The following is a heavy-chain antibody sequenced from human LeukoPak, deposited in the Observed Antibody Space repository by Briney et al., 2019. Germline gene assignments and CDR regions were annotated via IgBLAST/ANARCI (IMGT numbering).Heavy chain of an antibody. D-gene: IGHD3-16*01. J-gene: IGHJ6*02. CDR1: GGTFSSYA. CDR3: ARDRGRLRYGMDV. CDR2: IIPIFGTA. Sequence: SVKVSCKASGGTFSSYAISWVRQAPGQGLEWMGGIIPIFGTANYAQKSQGRVTITADESTSTAYMELSSLRSEDTAVYYCARDRGRLRYGMDVWGQGTTVTVSS. V-gene: IGHV1-69*13.